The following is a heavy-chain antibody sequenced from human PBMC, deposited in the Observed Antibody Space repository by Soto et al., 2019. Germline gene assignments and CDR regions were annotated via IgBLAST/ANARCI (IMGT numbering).Heavy chain of an antibody. D-gene: IGHD3-3*01. V-gene: IGHV1-69*02. Sequence: ASVKVSCKASGDTFNFYTINWVRQAPGLGLEWMGRFNPILSFSNSALKFQGRVTLTADKSTSTAYMVLSSLRSEDTAVYYCARGQDVRITIFGVVIPEPYYYYYGMDVWGQGTTVTVSS. CDR3: ARGQDVRITIFGVVIPEPYYYYYGMDV. CDR1: GDTFNFYT. CDR2: FNPILSFS. J-gene: IGHJ6*02.